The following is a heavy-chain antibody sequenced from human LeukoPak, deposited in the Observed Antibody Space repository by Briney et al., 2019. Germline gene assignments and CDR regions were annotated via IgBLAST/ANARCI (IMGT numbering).Heavy chain of an antibody. J-gene: IGHJ4*02. Sequence: PGGSLKLSCAASGFTFSDSAIHWVRQASGKGLEWIGRIRSKADNYATAYSASLKGRVTISRDDSHNTAYLQMNSLKTEDTAVYYCTRLQTVTNDYWGQGTLVTVSS. CDR1: GFTFSDSA. V-gene: IGHV3-73*01. CDR2: IRSKADNYAT. D-gene: IGHD4-17*01. CDR3: TRLQTVTNDY.